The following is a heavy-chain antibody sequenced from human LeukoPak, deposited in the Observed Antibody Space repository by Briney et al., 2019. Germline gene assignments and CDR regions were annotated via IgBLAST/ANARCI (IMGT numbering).Heavy chain of an antibody. V-gene: IGHV3-66*01. J-gene: IGHJ4*02. CDR1: GFTVSSNY. CDR2: IYSGGST. CDR3: AKTSGSYNYLDY. Sequence: GGSLRLSCAASGFTVSSNYMSWVRQAPGKGLEWVSVIYSGGSTYYADSVKCRFTISRDNSKNTLYLQMNSLRAEDTAVYYCAKTSGSYNYLDYWGQGTLVTVSS. D-gene: IGHD1-26*01.